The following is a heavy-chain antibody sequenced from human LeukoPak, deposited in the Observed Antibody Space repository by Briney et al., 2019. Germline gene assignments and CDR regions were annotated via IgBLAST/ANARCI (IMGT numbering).Heavy chain of an antibody. CDR3: ARGSAAPATHDY. CDR1: GFTFSSYA. CDR2: ISYDGSNK. D-gene: IGHD2-15*01. Sequence: PGGSLRLSCAASGFTFSSYAMHWVRQAPGKGLERVAVISYDGSNKYHADSVKGRFTISRDNSKNTLYLQMNSLRAEDTAVYYCARGSAAPATHDYWGQGTLVTVSS. V-gene: IGHV3-30-3*01. J-gene: IGHJ4*02.